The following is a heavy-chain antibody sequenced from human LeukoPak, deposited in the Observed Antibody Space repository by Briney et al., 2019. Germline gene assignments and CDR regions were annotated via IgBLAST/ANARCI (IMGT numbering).Heavy chain of an antibody. CDR3: ARDSVSTGYDYFDY. Sequence: ASVKVSCKASGYTFTGYYMHWVRQAPGQGLEWMGAINPGGGSARYAQKFQGRVTMTRDTSTSTVYMELSSLRSEDTAVYYCARDSVSTGYDYFDYWGQGTLVTVSS. J-gene: IGHJ4*02. CDR2: INPGGGSA. CDR1: GYTFTGYY. V-gene: IGHV1-46*01. D-gene: IGHD3-22*01.